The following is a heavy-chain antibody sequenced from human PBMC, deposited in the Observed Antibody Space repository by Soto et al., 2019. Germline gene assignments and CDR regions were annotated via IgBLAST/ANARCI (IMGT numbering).Heavy chain of an antibody. J-gene: IGHJ6*02. D-gene: IGHD2-2*02. CDR1: GYSFNNYW. V-gene: IGHV5-10-1*01. Sequence: GESLKIYCKGSGYSFNNYWISWVRQMPGKGLEWMGRIDPSDSYIKYSPSFQGHVTISADNSISTAYLQWSSLKASDTAMYYCARHDCSSTRCYNVGMDVWGQGTTVTVS. CDR2: IDPSDSYI. CDR3: ARHDCSSTRCYNVGMDV.